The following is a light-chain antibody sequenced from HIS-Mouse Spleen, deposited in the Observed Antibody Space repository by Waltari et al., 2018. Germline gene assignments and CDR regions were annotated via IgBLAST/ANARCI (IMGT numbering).Light chain of an antibody. CDR2: DAS. J-gene: IGKJ4*01. V-gene: IGKV3D-11*02. Sequence: EIVLTQSPATLSLSPGERATLSCRASQSVSSYLAWYQQKPGQAPRLLSYDASNRATGIPARFSGSGPGTDFTLTISSLEPEDFAVYYCQQRSNWLTFGGGTKVEIK. CDR1: QSVSSY. CDR3: QQRSNWLT.